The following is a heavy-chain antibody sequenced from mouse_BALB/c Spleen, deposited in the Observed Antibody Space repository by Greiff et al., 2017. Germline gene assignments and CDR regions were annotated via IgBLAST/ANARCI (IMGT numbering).Heavy chain of an antibody. Sequence: VQLQESGAELAKPGASVKMSCKASGYTFTSYWMHWVKQRPGQGLEWIGYINPSTGYTEYNQKFKDKATLTADKSSSTAYMQLSSLTSEDSAVYYCARWAVVAPYYYAMDYWGQGTSVTVSS. CDR2: INPSTGYT. J-gene: IGHJ4*01. CDR1: GYTFTSYW. V-gene: IGHV1-7*01. D-gene: IGHD1-1*01. CDR3: ARWAVVAPYYYAMDY.